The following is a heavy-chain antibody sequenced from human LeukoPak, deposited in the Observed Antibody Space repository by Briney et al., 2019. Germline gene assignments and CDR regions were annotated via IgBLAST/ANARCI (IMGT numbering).Heavy chain of an antibody. CDR3: ARGYDYYDSSGYYYY. CDR1: GGSFGGYY. D-gene: IGHD3-22*01. V-gene: IGHV4-34*01. Sequence: PSETLSLTCAVYGGSFGGYYWSWIRQPPGKGLEWIGEINHSGSTNYNPSLKSRVTISVDTSKNQFSLKLSSVTAADTAVYYCARGYDYYDSSGYYYYWGQGTLVTVSS. CDR2: INHSGST. J-gene: IGHJ4*02.